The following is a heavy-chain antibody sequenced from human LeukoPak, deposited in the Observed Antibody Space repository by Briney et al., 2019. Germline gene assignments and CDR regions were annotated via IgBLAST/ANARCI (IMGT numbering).Heavy chain of an antibody. Sequence: SETLSLTCTVSGGSISSYYWSWIRQPPGKGLEWIGEINHSGSTNYNPSLKSRVTISVDTSKNQFSLKLSSVTAADTAVYYCARKRVLRFLEWLGSPNAPYYFDYWGQGTLVTVSS. D-gene: IGHD3-3*01. CDR3: ARKRVLRFLEWLGSPNAPYYFDY. V-gene: IGHV4-34*01. CDR2: INHSGST. J-gene: IGHJ4*02. CDR1: GGSISSYY.